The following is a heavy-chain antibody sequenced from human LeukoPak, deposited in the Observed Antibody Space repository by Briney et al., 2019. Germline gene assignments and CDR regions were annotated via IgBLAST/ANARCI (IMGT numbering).Heavy chain of an antibody. CDR2: ISGDGRDI. V-gene: IGHV3-23*01. Sequence: PGGSLRLSCAASAFTFSSYGMSWVRQAPGKGLEWVSAISGDGRDIFYADAVKGRFTISRDNSKNTLYLQMNSLRAEDTAVYYCAKDLGYSGFGSDYWGQGTLVTVSS. J-gene: IGHJ4*02. CDR1: AFTFSSYG. D-gene: IGHD5-12*01. CDR3: AKDLGYSGFGSDY.